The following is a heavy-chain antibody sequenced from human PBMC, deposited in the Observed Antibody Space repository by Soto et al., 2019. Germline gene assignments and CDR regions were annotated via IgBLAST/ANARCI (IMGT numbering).Heavy chain of an antibody. J-gene: IGHJ6*02. V-gene: IGHV3-48*03. D-gene: IGHD3-3*01. Sequence: GGSLRLSCVVSGFPFSIHEMNLVRQSPGKGPEWVSKISENGGTTSYADSVKGRFTISRDNARDSLYLHMDSLRAEDTAVYYCARDRSLIFAIHNYGMDVWGQGTTVTVSS. CDR3: ARDRSLIFAIHNYGMDV. CDR1: GFPFSIHE. CDR2: ISENGGTT.